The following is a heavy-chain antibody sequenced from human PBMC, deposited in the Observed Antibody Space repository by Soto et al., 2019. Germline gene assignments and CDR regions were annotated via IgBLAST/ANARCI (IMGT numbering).Heavy chain of an antibody. CDR2: ISNDGTNE. Sequence: QVQLVESGGGVVQPGRSLRLSCAASGFIFTSYAMHWVRQAPGKGLEWVGVISNDGTNEYYADSVKGRFTISRDNSKNTLYVQMNSLRGDDTAVYYCARALAWYNFHYGMDVWGHGTTVTVSS. CDR1: GFIFTSYA. V-gene: IGHV3-30*04. CDR3: ARALAWYNFHYGMDV. J-gene: IGHJ6*02. D-gene: IGHD1-20*01.